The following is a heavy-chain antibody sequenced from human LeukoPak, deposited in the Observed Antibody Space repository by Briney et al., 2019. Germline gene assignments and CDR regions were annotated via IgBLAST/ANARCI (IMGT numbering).Heavy chain of an antibody. D-gene: IGHD6-19*01. CDR2: ISAYNGNT. CDR3: ARYGLPPSGWYGGPIDY. CDR1: GYTFTSYA. Sequence: ASVKVSCKASGYTFTSYAMNWVRQAPGQGLEWMGWISAYNGNTNYAQKLQGRVTMTTDTSTSTAYMELRSLRSDDTAVYYCARYGLPPSGWYGGPIDYWGQGTLVTVSS. V-gene: IGHV1-18*01. J-gene: IGHJ4*02.